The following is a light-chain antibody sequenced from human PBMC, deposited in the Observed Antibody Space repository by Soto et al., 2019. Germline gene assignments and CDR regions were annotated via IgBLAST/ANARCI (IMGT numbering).Light chain of an antibody. CDR1: NTGSKS. Sequence: SYELTQPPSGSVAPGQTARITFWGNNTGSKSVHWYQQKPGQAPVLGVYDDSDRPSGIPERFSGSNSGNTATLTISRVEAGDEADYYCQVWDSSSDHPGVFGTGTKVTVL. V-gene: IGLV3-21*02. J-gene: IGLJ1*01. CDR2: DDS. CDR3: QVWDSSSDHPGV.